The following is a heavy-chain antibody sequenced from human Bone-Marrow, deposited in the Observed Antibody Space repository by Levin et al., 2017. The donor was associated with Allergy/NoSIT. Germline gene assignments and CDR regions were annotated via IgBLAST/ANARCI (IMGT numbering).Heavy chain of an antibody. CDR2: INPNSGGT. V-gene: IGHV1-2*06. D-gene: IGHD3-10*01. Sequence: GESLKISCKASGYTFTGYYMHWVRQAPGQGLEWMGRINPNSGGTNYAQKFQGRVTMTRDTSISTAYMELSRLRSDDTAVYYCARDGALWFRELLSSWGQGTLVTVSS. CDR3: ARDGALWFRELLSS. CDR1: GYTFTGYY. J-gene: IGHJ4*02.